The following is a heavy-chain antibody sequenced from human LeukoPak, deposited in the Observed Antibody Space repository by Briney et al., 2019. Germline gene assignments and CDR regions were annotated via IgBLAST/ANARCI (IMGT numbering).Heavy chain of an antibody. CDR3: ARKFFYYYGMDV. J-gene: IGHJ6*02. Sequence: SETLSLTCTVSGGSISSYYSSWIRQPPGKGLEWIGEINHSGSTNYNPSLKSRVTISVDTSKNQFSLKLSSVTAADTAVYYCARKFFYYYGMDVWGQGTTVTVSS. V-gene: IGHV4-34*01. CDR1: GGSISSYY. CDR2: INHSGST.